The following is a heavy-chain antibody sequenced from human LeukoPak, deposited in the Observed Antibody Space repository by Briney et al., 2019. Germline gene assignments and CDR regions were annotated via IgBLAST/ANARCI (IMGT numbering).Heavy chain of an antibody. CDR1: GFTFSSYG. CDR2: IWNDGSNK. J-gene: IGHJ3*02. Sequence: PGGSLRLSCAASGFTFSSYGMQWVRQAPGKGLEWVAVIWNDGSNKYYADSVKGRFTISRDNSKNTLYLQMNSLRAEDTAVYYCARVIALCSGGSCYWEAAFDIWGPGTMVTVSS. D-gene: IGHD2-15*01. CDR3: ARVIALCSGGSCYWEAAFDI. V-gene: IGHV3-33*01.